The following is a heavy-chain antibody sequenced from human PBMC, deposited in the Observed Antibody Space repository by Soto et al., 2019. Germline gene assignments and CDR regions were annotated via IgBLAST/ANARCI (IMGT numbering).Heavy chain of an antibody. J-gene: IGHJ4*02. D-gene: IGHD3-9*01. Sequence: SETLSLTCAVSGGSISSSMWTWVRQPPGKGLEWIGEIYHNGSTNYNPSLKSRVTISVDKSKNQFSLKLSSLTAADTAVYYCARRKYYDILTDYYGGLDYWGQTTLVTVSS. CDR2: IYHNGST. CDR3: ARRKYYDILTDYYGGLDY. CDR1: GGSISSSM. V-gene: IGHV4-4*02.